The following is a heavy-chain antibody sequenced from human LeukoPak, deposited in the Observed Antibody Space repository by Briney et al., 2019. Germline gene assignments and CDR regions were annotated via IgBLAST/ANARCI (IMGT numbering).Heavy chain of an antibody. J-gene: IGHJ5*02. D-gene: IGHD2-2*01. CDR1: GGSLSGYH. Sequence: PSETLSLTCAVYGGSLSGYHWSWIRQPPGKGLEWIGEINHSGSTYYNPSLKSRATISVDTSKNQFSLKLSSVTAADTAVYYCAIHIVVVPAAKKKNWFGPWGQGTLVTVSS. CDR2: INHSGST. CDR3: AIHIVVVPAAKKKNWFGP. V-gene: IGHV4-34*01.